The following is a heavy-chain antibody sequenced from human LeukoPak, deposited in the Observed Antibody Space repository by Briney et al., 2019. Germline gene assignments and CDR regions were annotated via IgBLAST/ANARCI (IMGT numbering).Heavy chain of an antibody. CDR2: ITSISNT. CDR1: GFTFRSHA. V-gene: IGHV3-23*01. J-gene: IGHJ6*02. D-gene: IGHD4-11*01. Sequence: GGSLRLSCAASGFTFRSHAMSWVRQAPGKGLEWVSTITSISNTYYPDSVKGRFTISKDNSKNTLYLQMTSLRAEDTAVYYCARDPVTHYYYYYGMDVWGQGTTVTVSS. CDR3: ARDPVTHYYYYYGMDV.